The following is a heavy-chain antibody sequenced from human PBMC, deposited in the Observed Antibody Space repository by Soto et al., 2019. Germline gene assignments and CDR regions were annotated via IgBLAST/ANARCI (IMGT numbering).Heavy chain of an antibody. CDR1: GGSISTYY. V-gene: IGHV4-59*01. CDR2: IYYSGST. J-gene: IGHJ5*02. D-gene: IGHD2-2*01. Sequence: SETLSLTCTVSGGSISTYYWSWIRQPPGKGLEWIGYIYYSGSTNYNPSLKSRVTISVDTSKNQFSLKLSSVTAADTAVYYCARVSQGYCTSTSCYDWFDPWGQGTLVTVSS. CDR3: ARVSQGYCTSTSCYDWFDP.